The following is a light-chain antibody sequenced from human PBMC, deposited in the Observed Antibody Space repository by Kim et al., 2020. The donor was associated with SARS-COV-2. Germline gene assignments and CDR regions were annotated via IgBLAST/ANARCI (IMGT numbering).Light chain of an antibody. J-gene: IGLJ3*02. CDR1: NSKVGSNL. CDR2: DTY. Sequence: GQRVTISCSGGNSKVGSNLVSWYQQLPGTVPKLVVYDTYKRSSGIPDRFSGSKSDTSATLAITGLQTGDEGDYFCATWDDSLRAVAFGGGTQLTVL. V-gene: IGLV1-51*01. CDR3: ATWDDSLRAVA.